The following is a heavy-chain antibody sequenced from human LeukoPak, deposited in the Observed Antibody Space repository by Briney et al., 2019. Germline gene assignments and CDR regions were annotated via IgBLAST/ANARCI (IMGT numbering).Heavy chain of an antibody. J-gene: IGHJ4*02. D-gene: IGHD3-22*01. CDR2: IYYSGST. Sequence: SETLSLTCTVTGGSISSSSYYWGWIRQPPGKGLEWIGSIYYSGSTYYNPSLKSRVTISVDTPKNQFSLKLSSVTAADTAVYYCARDAIPFYYDSSGYLYDYWGQGTLVTVSS. V-gene: IGHV4-39*07. CDR3: ARDAIPFYYDSSGYLYDY. CDR1: GGSISSSSYY.